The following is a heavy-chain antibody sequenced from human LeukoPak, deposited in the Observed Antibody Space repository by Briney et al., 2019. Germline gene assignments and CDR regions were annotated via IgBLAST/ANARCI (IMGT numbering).Heavy chain of an antibody. CDR2: FSPKTGGS. CDR1: GYTFIGHY. Sequence: ASVKVSCKTSGYTFIGHYMHWVRQAPGHGLEWMGWFSPKTGGSHFAQKFRGRVAMTTDTSISTAYLELSSLRSDDTAVYYCVRDSGGIYYYPSDYWGQGTLVTVSS. V-gene: IGHV1-2*02. J-gene: IGHJ4*02. D-gene: IGHD1-26*01. CDR3: VRDSGGIYYYPSDY.